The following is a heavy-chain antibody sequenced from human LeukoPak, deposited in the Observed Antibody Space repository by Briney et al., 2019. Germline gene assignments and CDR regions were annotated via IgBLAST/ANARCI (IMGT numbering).Heavy chain of an antibody. V-gene: IGHV4-30-4*08. CDR3: ARVRGSSWYFAFDP. D-gene: IGHD6-13*01. CDR2: IYYSGST. Sequence: SETLSLTCTVSGGSISSGDYYWSWIRQPPGKGLGWIGYIYYSGSTYYNPSLKSRVTISVDTSKNQFSLKLSPVTAADTAVYYCARVRGSSWYFAFDPWGQGTLVTVSS. J-gene: IGHJ5*02. CDR1: GGSISSGDYY.